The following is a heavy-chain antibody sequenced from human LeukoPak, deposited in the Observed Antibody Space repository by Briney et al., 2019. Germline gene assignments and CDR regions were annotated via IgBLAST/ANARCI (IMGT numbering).Heavy chain of an antibody. CDR2: IYHSGTT. CDR1: GYFISSGYY. Sequence: SETLSLTCTVSGYFISSGYYWGWIRQPPGKGLEWIGSIYHSGTTYYNPSLESRVTISVDTSKNQFSLKMRSVTVADTAVYYCARARGTVAIDYWGQGTLVTVSS. V-gene: IGHV4-38-2*02. D-gene: IGHD5-12*01. CDR3: ARARGTVAIDY. J-gene: IGHJ4*02.